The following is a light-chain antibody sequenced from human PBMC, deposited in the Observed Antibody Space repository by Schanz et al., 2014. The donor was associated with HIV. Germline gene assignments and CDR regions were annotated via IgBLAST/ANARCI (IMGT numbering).Light chain of an antibody. J-gene: IGKJ2*01. V-gene: IGKV1-39*01. CDR3: QQSYITPYT. CDR1: QSINTC. CDR2: NAS. Sequence: DIQMPQSPSSLAASVGDRLTISCRTSQSINTCLNWYQQKPGTAPKLLIYNASSLQSGVSSRFSGGGSGRIFTLTISGLQPEDFTTYYCQQSYITPYTFGQGTNLDIK.